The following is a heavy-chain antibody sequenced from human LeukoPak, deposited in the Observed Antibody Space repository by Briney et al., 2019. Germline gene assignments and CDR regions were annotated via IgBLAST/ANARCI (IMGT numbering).Heavy chain of an antibody. CDR3: ARDKEQQLYNWFDP. J-gene: IGHJ5*02. Sequence: ASVKVSRKASGYTFTGYYMHWVRQAPGQGLEWMGWINPNSGGTNYAQKFQGRVTMTRDTSISTAYMELSRLRSDDTAVYYCARDKEQQLYNWFDPWGQGTLVTVSS. CDR1: GYTFTGYY. V-gene: IGHV1-2*02. D-gene: IGHD6-13*01. CDR2: INPNSGGT.